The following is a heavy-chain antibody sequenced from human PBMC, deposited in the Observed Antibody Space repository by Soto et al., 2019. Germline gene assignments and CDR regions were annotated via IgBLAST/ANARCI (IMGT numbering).Heavy chain of an antibody. D-gene: IGHD6-13*01. CDR3: ARDRAYSSTFGPFDL. Sequence: QVQLQESGPGLVKPSGTLSLTCTVSGGSISTNNWWSWVRQPPGKGLEWIGEIYHTGTTNYSPSLKSRVTISVDMSKHQFSLKQNSVTVADTAVYYCARDRAYSSTFGPFDLWGQGSLVTVSS. CDR2: IYHTGTT. CDR1: GGSISTNNW. V-gene: IGHV4-4*02. J-gene: IGHJ4*02.